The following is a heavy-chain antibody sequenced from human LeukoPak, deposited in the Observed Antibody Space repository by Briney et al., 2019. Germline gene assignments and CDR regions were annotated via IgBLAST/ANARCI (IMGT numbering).Heavy chain of an antibody. D-gene: IGHD3-9*01. CDR1: GFTFSSYA. Sequence: GGSLRLSCAASGFTFSSYAMSWVRQAPGKGLEWVSAISGSGGSTYYADSAKGRFTISRDNSKNTLYLQMNSLRAEDTAVYYCAKSYDILTGYPPPFDYRGQGTLVTVSS. J-gene: IGHJ4*02. V-gene: IGHV3-23*01. CDR3: AKSYDILTGYPPPFDY. CDR2: ISGSGGST.